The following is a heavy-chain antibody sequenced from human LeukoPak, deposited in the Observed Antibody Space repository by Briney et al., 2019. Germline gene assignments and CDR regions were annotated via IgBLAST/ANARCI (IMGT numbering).Heavy chain of an antibody. Sequence: SETLSLPCTVSGGSISSSSYYWGWIRQPPGRGLEWIGSIYYSGSTYYNPSLKSRVTIAVETSKNQFSLKLSSVTAADTAVYYCAREEPRDDWNYRSSRFDPWGQGTLVTVSS. CDR1: GGSISSSSYY. CDR3: AREEPRDDWNYRSSRFDP. J-gene: IGHJ5*02. D-gene: IGHD1-7*01. V-gene: IGHV4-39*07. CDR2: IYYSGST.